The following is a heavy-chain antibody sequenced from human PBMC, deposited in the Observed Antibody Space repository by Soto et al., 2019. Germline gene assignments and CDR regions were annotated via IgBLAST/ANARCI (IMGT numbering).Heavy chain of an antibody. CDR3: ATYYYDSSGQSYWFDP. D-gene: IGHD3-22*01. V-gene: IGHV4-34*01. CDR2: TNQSGRT. CDR1: GGSFSGYY. J-gene: IGHJ5*02. Sequence: SETLSLTCTVYGGSFSGYYWSWIRQPPGKGLEWIGETNQSGRTNYNPSLKSRLTISVDTSKNQFSLKLSSVTAADTAVYYCATYYYDSSGQSYWFDPWGQGTLVTVSS.